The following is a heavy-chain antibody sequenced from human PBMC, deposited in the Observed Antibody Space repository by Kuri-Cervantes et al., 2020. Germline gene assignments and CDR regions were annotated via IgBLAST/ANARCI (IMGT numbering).Heavy chain of an antibody. Sequence: ASVKVSCKASGYTFISYNINWVRQAPGQGLEWMGWISAYNGNTNYAQKLQGRVTMTRNTSISTAYMELSSLRSEDTAVYYCARASSYYDFTWWGQGTLVTVSS. D-gene: IGHD3-3*01. V-gene: IGHV1-8*01. J-gene: IGHJ4*02. CDR1: GYTFISYN. CDR2: ISAYNGNT. CDR3: ARASSYYDFTW.